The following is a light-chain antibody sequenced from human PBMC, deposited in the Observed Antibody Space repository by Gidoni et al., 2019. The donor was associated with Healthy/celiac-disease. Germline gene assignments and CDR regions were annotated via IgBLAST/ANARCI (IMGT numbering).Light chain of an antibody. J-gene: IGKJ3*01. CDR3: QQYYSTPLT. CDR2: WAS. V-gene: IGKV4-1*01. CDR1: QSVLYSSNNKNY. Sequence: DIVITQSPDPLAVSLGERATINCKSSQSVLYSSNNKNYLAWYQQKPGQPPKLLIYWASTRESRVPDRFSGSGSGTDFTLTISSLQAEDVAVYYCQQYYSTPLTFGPGTKVDIK.